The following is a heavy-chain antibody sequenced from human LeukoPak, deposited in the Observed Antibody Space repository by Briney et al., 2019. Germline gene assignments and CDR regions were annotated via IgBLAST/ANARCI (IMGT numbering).Heavy chain of an antibody. V-gene: IGHV3-7*01. CDR1: GFTFSSYW. CDR2: IKQDGSEK. J-gene: IGHJ6*03. CDR3: ARDSNVVVPAATRYYYYYYMDV. Sequence: GGSLRLSCAASGFTFSSYWMSWVRQAPGKGLEWVANIKQDGSEKYYVDSVKGRFTISRDNAKNSLYLQMNSLRAEDTAVYYCARDSNVVVPAATRYYYYYYMDVWGKGTTVTVSS. D-gene: IGHD2-2*01.